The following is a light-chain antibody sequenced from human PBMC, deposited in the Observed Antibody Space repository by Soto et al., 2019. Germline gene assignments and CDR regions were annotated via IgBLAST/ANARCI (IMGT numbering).Light chain of an antibody. CDR3: CEYAVTFYV. J-gene: IGLJ1*01. CDR1: SIDVGSSNY. V-gene: IGLV2-11*01. Sequence: QSALTQPRSVSGSPGQSVTISCTGPSIDVGSSNYVSWYQHHPGKAPKLMIYDVGERPSGVPDRFSGSRSGNTASLTISGLQAEDEADYYCCEYAVTFYVFGTGTRSPS. CDR2: DVG.